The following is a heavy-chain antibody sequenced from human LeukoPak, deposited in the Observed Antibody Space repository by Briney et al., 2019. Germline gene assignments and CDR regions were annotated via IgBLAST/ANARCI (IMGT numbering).Heavy chain of an antibody. CDR1: GYTFTGYY. D-gene: IGHD3-22*01. CDR2: IKPNSGGT. CDR3: ARDRYDSSGFHDY. J-gene: IGHJ4*02. Sequence: ASVKVSCKASGYTFTGYYMHWGRQAPGQGLEWMGWIKPNSGGTNYAQKCQGRVTMTRDTSISTAYMELSRLRSDDTAVYYCARDRYDSSGFHDYWGQGTLVTVSS. V-gene: IGHV1-2*02.